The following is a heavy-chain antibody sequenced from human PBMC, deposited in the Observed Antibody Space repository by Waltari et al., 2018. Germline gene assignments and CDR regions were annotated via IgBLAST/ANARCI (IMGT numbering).Heavy chain of an antibody. V-gene: IGHV1-69*11. CDR1: GDTFSSSS. CDR2: IIPILDRR. J-gene: IGHJ4*02. CDR3: ARDKDRDFDS. Sequence: VQSGAEMKKPGSSVKVSCKASGDTFSSSSINWVRQAPGQGLQWMGRIIPILDRRNYAQNFQGRVTITADESTSTAYMELNSLRSEDTAVYYCARDKDRDFDSWGQGTLVTVSS.